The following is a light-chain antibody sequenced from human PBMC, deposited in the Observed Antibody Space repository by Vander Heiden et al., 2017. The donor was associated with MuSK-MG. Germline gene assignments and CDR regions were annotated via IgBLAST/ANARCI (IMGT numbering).Light chain of an antibody. Sequence: DIQMTQSPSSLSASVGDRVTITCRASQSISNYLNWYQQKPGKAPKLLIYAASSLQSGVPSRFSGSGYGTDFTLTISSRQPEDFAAYYCQQTDSHPPRTFGQGTKVEVK. CDR1: QSISNY. CDR3: QQTDSHPPRT. J-gene: IGKJ1*01. CDR2: AAS. V-gene: IGKV1-39*01.